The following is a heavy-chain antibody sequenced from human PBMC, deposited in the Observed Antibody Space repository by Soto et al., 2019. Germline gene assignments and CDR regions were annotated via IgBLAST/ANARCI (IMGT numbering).Heavy chain of an antibody. CDR3: AKDGSTVDTPLAMDV. Sequence: EVQLLESGGGLVQPGGSLRLSCAASGFTFTSYAMNWVRQAPGKGLEWVSAISGSGGSTYYADSVKGRFTISRDNSKNTVDLQMNSLRAEDTAVYYCAKDGSTVDTPLAMDVWGQGTTVTVSS. CDR1: GFTFTSYA. V-gene: IGHV3-23*01. D-gene: IGHD5-18*01. J-gene: IGHJ6*02. CDR2: ISGSGGST.